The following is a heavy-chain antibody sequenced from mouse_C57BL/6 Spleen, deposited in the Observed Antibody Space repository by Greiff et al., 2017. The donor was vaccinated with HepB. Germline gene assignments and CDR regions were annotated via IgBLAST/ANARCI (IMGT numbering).Heavy chain of an antibody. Sequence: VQLQQSGPGLVQPSQSLSITCTVSGFSLTSYGVHWVRQSPGKGLEWLGVIWSGGSTDYNAAFISRLSISKDNSKSQVVFKMNSLQADDTAIYYCARNGLFITTVVAPFAYWGQGTLVTVSA. CDR1: GFSLTSYG. CDR2: IWSGGST. CDR3: ARNGLFITTVVAPFAY. V-gene: IGHV2-2*01. J-gene: IGHJ3*01. D-gene: IGHD1-1*01.